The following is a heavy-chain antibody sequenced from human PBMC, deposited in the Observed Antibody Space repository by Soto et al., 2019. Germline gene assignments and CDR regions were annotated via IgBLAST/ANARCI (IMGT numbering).Heavy chain of an antibody. Sequence: ASVKVSCKTSGYTFSNDGITWVRQAPGQPLEWLGWISLYSDGTNYAQKFQGRVSMTTDTSTTTAYMELRSLRSGDTAVYYCARVVPGAEAWFGPWGQGTLVTVSS. D-gene: IGHD1-26*01. V-gene: IGHV1-18*01. J-gene: IGHJ5*02. CDR1: GYTFSNDG. CDR2: ISLYSDGT. CDR3: ARVVPGAEAWFGP.